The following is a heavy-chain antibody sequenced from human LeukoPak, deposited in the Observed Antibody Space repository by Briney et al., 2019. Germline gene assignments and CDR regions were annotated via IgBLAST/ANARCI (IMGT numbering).Heavy chain of an antibody. CDR1: GGSISSSSYY. J-gene: IGHJ6*03. CDR3: AREVSKPAAILDYYYYMDV. CDR2: IYYSGST. D-gene: IGHD2-2*01. V-gene: IGHV4-39*07. Sequence: SETLSLTCTVSGGSISSSSYYWGWIRQPPGKGLEWIGSIYYSGSTYYNPSLKSRVTISVDTSKNQFSLKLSSVTAADTAVYYCAREVSKPAAILDYYYYMDVWGKGTTVTVSS.